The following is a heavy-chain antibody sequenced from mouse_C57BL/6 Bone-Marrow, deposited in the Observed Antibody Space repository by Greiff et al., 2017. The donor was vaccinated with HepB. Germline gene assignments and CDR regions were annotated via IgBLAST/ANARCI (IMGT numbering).Heavy chain of an antibody. D-gene: IGHD1-1*01. CDR1: GFTFSDFY. V-gene: IGHV7-1*01. Sequence: EVKLVESGGGLVQSGRSLRLSCATSGFTFSDFYMEWVRQAPGKGLEWIAASRNKANDYTTEYSASVKGRFIVSRDTSQSILYLQMNALRAEDTSIYYCARDVPHYYGSHYYAMDYWGQGTSVTVSS. CDR2: SRNKANDYTT. CDR3: ARDVPHYYGSHYYAMDY. J-gene: IGHJ4*01.